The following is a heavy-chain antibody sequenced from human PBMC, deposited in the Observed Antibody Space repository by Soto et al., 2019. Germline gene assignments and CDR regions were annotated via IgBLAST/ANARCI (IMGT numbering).Heavy chain of an antibody. J-gene: IGHJ4*02. D-gene: IGHD3-9*01. V-gene: IGHV4-30-4*01. CDR2: IYYSGST. Sequence: PLQTLPLTCTVSGVSSSSGDYYWRRISQPPGKGLEWIGYIYYSGSTYYNPSLKSRVTISVDTSKNQFSLKLSSVTAADTAVYYCAREDDILTGYYYWGQGTLVTVSS. CDR1: GVSSSSGDYY. CDR3: AREDDILTGYYY.